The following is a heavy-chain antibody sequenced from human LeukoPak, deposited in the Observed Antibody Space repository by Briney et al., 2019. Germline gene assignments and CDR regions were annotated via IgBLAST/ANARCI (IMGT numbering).Heavy chain of an antibody. CDR2: MTPNTETR. Sequence: ASVKVSCKASGYPFTTYGIDWVRQAAGHGLEWMSWMTPNTETRVYAQTFQGRLTMTANTSIDTAYMELSSLTFDDTAIYYCARGRGWGILDSWGQGNLVTVSS. D-gene: IGHD6-19*01. J-gene: IGHJ4*02. V-gene: IGHV1-8*01. CDR3: ARGRGWGILDS. CDR1: GYPFTTYG.